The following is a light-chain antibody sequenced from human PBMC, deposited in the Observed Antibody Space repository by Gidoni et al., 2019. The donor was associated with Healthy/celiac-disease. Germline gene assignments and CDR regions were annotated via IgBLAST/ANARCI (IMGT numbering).Light chain of an antibody. CDR1: QDISNS. CDR3: QQYDNLPLT. J-gene: IGKJ3*01. V-gene: IGKV1-33*01. CDR2: DAS. Sequence: EIQTTQSPSSLSASVGDRVTITCQASQDISNSLNCYQQKPGKAPKLLIYDASNLETGVPSRFSGSGSGTDFTFTISSLQPEDIATYYCQQYDNLPLTFGPGTKVEIK.